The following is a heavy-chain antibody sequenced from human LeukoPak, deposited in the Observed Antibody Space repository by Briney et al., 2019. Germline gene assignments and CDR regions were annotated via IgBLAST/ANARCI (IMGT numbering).Heavy chain of an antibody. CDR3: ARDWGRRITMVRGVIIGY. CDR2: INPNSGGT. CDR1: GYTFTGYY. J-gene: IGHJ4*02. Sequence: ASVKVSCKASGYTFTGYYMHWVPQAPGQGLEWMGWINPNSGGTNYAQKFQGRVTMTRDTSISTAYMELSRLRSDDTAVYYCARDWGRRITMVRGVIIGYWGQGTLVTVSS. V-gene: IGHV1-2*02. D-gene: IGHD3-10*01.